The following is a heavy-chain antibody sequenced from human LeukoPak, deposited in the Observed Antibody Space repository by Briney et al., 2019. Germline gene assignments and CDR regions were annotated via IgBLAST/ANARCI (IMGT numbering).Heavy chain of an antibody. J-gene: IGHJ4*02. CDR2: IYYSGST. D-gene: IGHD3-22*01. CDR3: ARQPSYYDSSGYYYWLDS. V-gene: IGHV4-59*01. CDR1: GGSISTYY. Sequence: SETLSLTCTVSGGSISTYYWSWIRQPPGKGLEWIGYIYYSGSTSYNPSLKSQVTISVDTSKNQFSLKLSSVTAADTAVYYCARQPSYYDSSGYYYWLDSWGQGTLVTVSS.